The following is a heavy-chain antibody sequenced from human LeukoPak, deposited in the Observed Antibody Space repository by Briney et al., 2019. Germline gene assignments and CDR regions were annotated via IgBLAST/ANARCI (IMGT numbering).Heavy chain of an antibody. CDR2: INHGGST. Sequence: SETLSLTCAVYGGSFSGYYWSWIRQPPGKGLEWIGEINHGGSTNYNPSLKSRVTISVDTSKNQFSLKLSSVTAADTAVYYCARGVLKKIYGDYGNHPWGQGTLVTVSS. CDR3: ARGVLKKIYGDYGNHP. D-gene: IGHD4-17*01. CDR1: GGSFSGYY. V-gene: IGHV4-34*01. J-gene: IGHJ5*02.